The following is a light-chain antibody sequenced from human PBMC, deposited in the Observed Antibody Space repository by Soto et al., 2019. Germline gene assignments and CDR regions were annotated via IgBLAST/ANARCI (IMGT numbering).Light chain of an antibody. J-gene: IGKJ2*01. Sequence: DIQMTQSPSSLSASVGDRVTITCRASQSLGRRLTWYQQKAGEAPKLLIYETSNLQNGVPSRFSGSGSETDFTLTINXXXXXXXXXYYCQQSFGPPYTFGQGTXXE. CDR3: QQSFGPPYT. CDR2: ETS. V-gene: IGKV1-39*01. CDR1: QSLGRR.